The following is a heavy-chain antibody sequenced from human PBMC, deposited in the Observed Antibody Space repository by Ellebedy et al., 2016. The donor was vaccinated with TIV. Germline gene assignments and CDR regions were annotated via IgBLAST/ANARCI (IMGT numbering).Heavy chain of an antibody. D-gene: IGHD5-12*01. CDR2: ISGSGANT. CDR1: GFTFSNYA. J-gene: IGHJ3*02. CDR3: AKEYYNGYDLDAFDI. V-gene: IGHV3-23*01. Sequence: GGSLRLXXAASGFTFSNYAMSWVRQAPGKGLEWVSAISGSGANTYYTHSVKGRFTISRENSKNTLYLQMNSLSAEDTAVYYCAKEYYNGYDLDAFDIWGQGTMVTVSS.